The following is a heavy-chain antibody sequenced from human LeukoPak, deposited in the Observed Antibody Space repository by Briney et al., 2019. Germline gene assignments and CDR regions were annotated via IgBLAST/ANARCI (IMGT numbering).Heavy chain of an antibody. CDR2: IDPSDSYT. D-gene: IGHD3-22*01. CDR1: GYSFTSYW. V-gene: IGHV5-10-1*01. CDR3: ARSAYYDSSGYPN. J-gene: IGHJ4*02. Sequence: GESLKISCKGSGYSFTSYWIGWVRQMPGKGLEWMGRIDPSDSYTNYSPSFQGHVTISADKSISTAYLQWSSLKASDTAMYYCARSAYYDSSGYPNWGQGTLVTVSS.